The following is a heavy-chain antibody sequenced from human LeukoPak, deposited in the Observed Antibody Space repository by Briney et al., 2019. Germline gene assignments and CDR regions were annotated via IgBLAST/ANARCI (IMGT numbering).Heavy chain of an antibody. Sequence: GGPLTLSCAASGFTLNRYDTHGVRDSTGKGGECVSGSGNGCDTYYSASVKGRFTLSKENARNSLYLQMNNLRAGDTAMYYCARVNPQLAAFDFWGQGTLVAGSS. D-gene: IGHD6-25*01. CDR1: GFTLNRYD. CDR2: SGNGCDT. J-gene: IGHJ4*02. V-gene: IGHV3-13*04. CDR3: ARVNPQLAAFDF.